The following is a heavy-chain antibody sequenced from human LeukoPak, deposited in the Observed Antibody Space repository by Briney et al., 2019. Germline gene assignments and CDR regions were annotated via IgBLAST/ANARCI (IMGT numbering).Heavy chain of an antibody. CDR2: IKQDGSEK. V-gene: IGHV3-7*03. D-gene: IGHD3-9*01. CDR3: AGGTGFIIKD. CDR1: GFTFSSYW. Sequence: GGSLRLSCAASGFTFSSYWMSWVRQAPGKGLEWVANIKQDGSEKNYVDSVKGRFTISRDNTKNSLYLQMNNLRVEDTAMYYCAGGTGFIIKDWGQGTLVTVSS. J-gene: IGHJ4*02.